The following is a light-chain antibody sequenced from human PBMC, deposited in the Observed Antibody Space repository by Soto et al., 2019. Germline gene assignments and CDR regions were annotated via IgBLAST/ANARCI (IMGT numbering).Light chain of an antibody. J-gene: IGKJ1*01. V-gene: IGKV1-5*01. CDR2: DAS. CDR3: QQYTNTNNPWM. CDR1: QTISTW. Sequence: DIQVTQSPPTLSASVGDRVTITCRASQTISTWMAWYQQKPGKGPKLLVYDASTLQSGVASRFSGSGSGTEFTLIISGLQPDDSATYYCQQYTNTNNPWMFGQGTKVDIK.